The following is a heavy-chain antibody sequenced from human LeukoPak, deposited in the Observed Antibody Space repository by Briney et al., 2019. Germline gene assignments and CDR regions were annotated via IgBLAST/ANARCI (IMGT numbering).Heavy chain of an antibody. V-gene: IGHV4-34*01. Sequence: PSETLSLTCAVYGGSFSGYYWSWIRQPPGKGLEWIGEINHSGSTNYNPSLKSRVTISVDTSKNQFSLKLSSVTAADTAVYYCARAAAITMVRGVIIDAFDIWGQGAMVTVSS. CDR1: GGSFSGYY. CDR2: INHSGST. J-gene: IGHJ3*02. D-gene: IGHD3-10*01. CDR3: ARAAAITMVRGVIIDAFDI.